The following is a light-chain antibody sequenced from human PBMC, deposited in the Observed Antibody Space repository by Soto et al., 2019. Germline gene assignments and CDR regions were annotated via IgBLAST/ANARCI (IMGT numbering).Light chain of an antibody. Sequence: EIVLTQSPGTLSLSPGERATLSCRASQSVSSSFLAWYQQKPGQSPRLLIYGASSRATGIPDRFSGSGSGTDFTVTISRLEPEEFAVYYCQQYDNSPLTFGGGTKVEIK. CDR1: QSVSSSF. V-gene: IGKV3-20*01. J-gene: IGKJ4*01. CDR3: QQYDNSPLT. CDR2: GAS.